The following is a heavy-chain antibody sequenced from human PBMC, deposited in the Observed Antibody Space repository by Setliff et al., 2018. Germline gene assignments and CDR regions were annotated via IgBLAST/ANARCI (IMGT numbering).Heavy chain of an antibody. CDR1: GFTFSSSA. CDR2: ISSTITST. J-gene: IGHJ3*02. Sequence: GGSLRLSCAASGFTFSSSAMAWVRQAPGKGLEWVSAISSTITSTYYADSVKGRFTISRDNSNNALYLQMNSLRAEDTAVYYCAKDGGRGDYVWGSRNDAFDIWGQGTMVTVSS. D-gene: IGHD3-16*01. CDR3: AKDGGRGDYVWGSRNDAFDI. V-gene: IGHV3-23*01.